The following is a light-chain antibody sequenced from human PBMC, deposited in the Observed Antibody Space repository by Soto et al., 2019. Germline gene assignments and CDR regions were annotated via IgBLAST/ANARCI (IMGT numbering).Light chain of an antibody. J-gene: IGKJ4*01. CDR1: QSVSSSY. CDR3: QQYGSSSLT. Sequence: EIVLTQSPGTLSLSSGERATLSCRASQSVSSSYLAWYQQKPGQAPRLLIYGASGRATGIPDRFSGSGSGTDFTLTISRLEPEDFAVYYCQQYGSSSLTFGGGTKVEIK. V-gene: IGKV3-20*01. CDR2: GAS.